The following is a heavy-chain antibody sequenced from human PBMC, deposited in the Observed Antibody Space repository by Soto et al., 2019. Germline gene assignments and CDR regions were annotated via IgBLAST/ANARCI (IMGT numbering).Heavy chain of an antibody. CDR3: ARQLWFGELAWFGP. D-gene: IGHD3-10*01. V-gene: IGHV4-39*01. J-gene: IGHJ5*02. Sequence: SETLSLTCTVSGGSISGSSYYWGWIRQPPGKGLEWIGTIYYSGSTNYNPSLKSRVTISVDTSNNQFSLELSSVTAADTAVYYCARQLWFGELAWFGPWGQGTLVTVSS. CDR2: IYYSGST. CDR1: GGSISGSSYY.